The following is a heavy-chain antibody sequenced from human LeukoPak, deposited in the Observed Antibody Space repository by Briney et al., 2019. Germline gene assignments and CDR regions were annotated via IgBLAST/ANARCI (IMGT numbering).Heavy chain of an antibody. D-gene: IGHD3-22*01. Sequence: GGSLRLSCAASGFTFSSYAMSWVRQAPGKGLEWVSAIRGSGGITYYADSVKGRFTISRDNSKNTLYLQMNSLRAEDTAVYYCAKSPRFYDSSGYYPHDYWGQGTLVTVSS. V-gene: IGHV3-23*01. CDR1: GFTFSSYA. CDR2: IRGSGGIT. J-gene: IGHJ4*02. CDR3: AKSPRFYDSSGYYPHDY.